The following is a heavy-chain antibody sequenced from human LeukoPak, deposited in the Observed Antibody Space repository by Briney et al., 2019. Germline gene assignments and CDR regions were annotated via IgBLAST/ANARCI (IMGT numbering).Heavy chain of an antibody. CDR1: GFTFSSYA. J-gene: IGHJ4*02. CDR3: AKPVYYGSGSRDY. Sequence: GGSLRLSCAASGFTFSSYAMCWVRQIPGKGLEWVSAISGNGGGTYYADSVKGRFTISRENSKNMLFLQMNSLRAEDTALYYCAKPVYYGSGSRDYWGQGTLVTVSS. V-gene: IGHV3-23*01. D-gene: IGHD3-10*01. CDR2: ISGNGGGT.